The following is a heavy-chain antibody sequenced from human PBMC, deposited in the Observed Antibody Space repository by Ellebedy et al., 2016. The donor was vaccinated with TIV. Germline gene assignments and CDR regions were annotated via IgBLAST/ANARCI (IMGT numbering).Heavy chain of an antibody. Sequence: GESLKISCAASGFTFSSYSMNWVRQAPGKGLEWVSYISSSSSTIYSADSVKGRFTISRDNAKNSLYLQMNSLGDEDTAVYYCATSTVARGSYSDYWGQGTLVTVSS. D-gene: IGHD3-10*01. V-gene: IGHV3-48*02. J-gene: IGHJ4*02. CDR2: ISSSSSTI. CDR1: GFTFSSYS. CDR3: ATSTVARGSYSDY.